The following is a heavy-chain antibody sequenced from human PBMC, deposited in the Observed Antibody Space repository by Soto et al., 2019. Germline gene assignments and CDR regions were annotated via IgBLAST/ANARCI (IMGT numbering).Heavy chain of an antibody. CDR1: GFMFGGYL. J-gene: IGHJ4*02. CDR2: IKRDGSEN. CDR3: ARVRATDYEIDY. Sequence: GGSLRLSCTASGFMFGGYLMTWVRHVPGKGLQWVANIKRDGSENYYVDFVKGRFTISRDNADNSVFLDMNNLRVDDTATYYCARVRATDYEIDYWGQGALVTVSS. D-gene: IGHD4-17*01. V-gene: IGHV3-7*03.